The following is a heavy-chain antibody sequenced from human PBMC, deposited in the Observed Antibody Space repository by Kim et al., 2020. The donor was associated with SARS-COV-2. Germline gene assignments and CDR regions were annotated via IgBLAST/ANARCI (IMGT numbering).Heavy chain of an antibody. D-gene: IGHD5-18*01. CDR3: AKDNTAMVTFRFDY. CDR1: GFTFSSYA. J-gene: IGHJ4*02. Sequence: GGSLRLSCAASGFTFSSYAMHWVRQAPGKGLEWVAVIWYDGSNKYYADSVKGRFTISRDNSKNTLYLQMNSLRAEDTAVYYCAKDNTAMVTFRFDYWGQGTLVTVSS. CDR2: IWYDGSNK. V-gene: IGHV3-33*06.